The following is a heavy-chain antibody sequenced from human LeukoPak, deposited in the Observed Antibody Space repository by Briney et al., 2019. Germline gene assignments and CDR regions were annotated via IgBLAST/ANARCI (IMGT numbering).Heavy chain of an antibody. CDR3: ARGRYCSGSSCYAYFDY. J-gene: IGHJ4*02. V-gene: IGHV4-30-2*01. Sequence: TLSLTCAVSGGSISSGGYSWSWIRQPPGKGLEWIGYIYHSGSTYYNPSLKSRVTISVDRSKNQFSLKLSSVTAADTAVYYCARGRYCSGSSCYAYFDYWGQGTLVTVDS. D-gene: IGHD2-15*01. CDR2: IYHSGST. CDR1: GGSISSGGYS.